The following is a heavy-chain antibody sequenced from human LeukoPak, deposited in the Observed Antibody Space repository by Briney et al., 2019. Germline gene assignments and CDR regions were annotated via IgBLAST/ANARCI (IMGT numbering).Heavy chain of an antibody. Sequence: GASVKVSCKASGGAFSSYAISWVRQAPGQGLEWMGGIIPIFGTANYAQKFQGRVTITADESTSTAYMELSSLRSEDTAVYYCARARHYDYIWGSYRYFDYWGQGTLVTVSS. CDR3: ARARHYDYIWGSYRYFDY. D-gene: IGHD3-16*02. CDR1: GGAFSSYA. V-gene: IGHV1-69*13. J-gene: IGHJ4*02. CDR2: IIPIFGTA.